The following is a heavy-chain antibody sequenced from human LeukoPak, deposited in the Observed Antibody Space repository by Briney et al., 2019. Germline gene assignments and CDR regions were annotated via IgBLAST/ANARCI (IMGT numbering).Heavy chain of an antibody. D-gene: IGHD2-8*01. CDR3: SRENGAFSPFGY. CDR2: ISLTGLT. Sequence: PSGTLSLTCGVSGGSISNTNWWSWVRQPPGQGLEWIGEISLTGLTNYNPSLESRVSVSLDKSKNHRSLNLTSVTAADTAVYYCSRENGAFSPFGYWGQGTLVTVPS. CDR1: GGSISNTNW. J-gene: IGHJ4*02. V-gene: IGHV4-4*02.